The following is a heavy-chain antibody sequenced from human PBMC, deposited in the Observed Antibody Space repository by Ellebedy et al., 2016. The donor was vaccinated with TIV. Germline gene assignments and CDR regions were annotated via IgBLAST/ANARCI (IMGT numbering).Heavy chain of an antibody. Sequence: PGGSLRLSCVASGLIFKNAWLSWVRQAQGKGLEWVGRSKSKADGGATDFAAPVRGRFTIARDDSKDTLYLQMNSLKTEDTAVYDCTKNLRWEDQKDYWGQGTLVTVSS. D-gene: IGHD1-26*01. CDR2: SKSKADGGAT. CDR3: TKNLRWEDQKDY. J-gene: IGHJ4*02. CDR1: GLIFKNAW. V-gene: IGHV3-15*01.